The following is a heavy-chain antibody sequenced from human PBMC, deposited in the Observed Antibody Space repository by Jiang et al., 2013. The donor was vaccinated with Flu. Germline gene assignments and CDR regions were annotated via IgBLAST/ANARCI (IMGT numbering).Heavy chain of an antibody. Sequence: TVSGDSITKFFWNWLRQTPERDWSGLAICMTVEHHLQPSLKSRVTISVDTSKNQFSLKLSSVTAADTAVYYCARSLGGSNSKTFDYWGQGTLVTVSS. CDR1: GDSITKFF. D-gene: IGHD1-26*01. CDR3: ARSLGGSNSKTFDY. V-gene: IGHV4-59*08. CDR2: CMTVEH. J-gene: IGHJ4*02.